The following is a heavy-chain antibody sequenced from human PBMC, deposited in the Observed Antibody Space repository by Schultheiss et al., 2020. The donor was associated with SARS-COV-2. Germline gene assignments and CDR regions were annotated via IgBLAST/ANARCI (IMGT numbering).Heavy chain of an antibody. CDR2: ISAYNGNT. D-gene: IGHD2-2*02. V-gene: IGHV1-18*01. J-gene: IGHJ5*02. CDR1: GYTFTSYG. Sequence: ASVKVSCKASGYTFTSYGISWVRQAPGQGLEWMGWISAYNGNTNYAQKFQGRVTITADKSTSTAYMELSSLRSEDTAVYYCATDQSWVVPAATPGVWFDPWGQGTLVTVSS. CDR3: ATDQSWVVPAATPGVWFDP.